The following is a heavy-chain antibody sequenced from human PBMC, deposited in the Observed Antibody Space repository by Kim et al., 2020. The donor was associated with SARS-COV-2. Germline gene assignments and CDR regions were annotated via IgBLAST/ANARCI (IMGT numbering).Heavy chain of an antibody. J-gene: IGHJ4*02. CDR1: GGSISSSSYY. CDR3: ARHYNNDWYSFDF. CDR2: IYYGGST. D-gene: IGHD3-9*01. V-gene: IGHV4-39*01. Sequence: SETLSLTCTVSGGSISSSSYYWGWIRQPPGKGLEWIGSIYYGGSTYYNPSLKSRITISVDTSKNQFSLKLSSVTAADTTVYYCARHYNNDWYSFDFWGQGTLVTVSS.